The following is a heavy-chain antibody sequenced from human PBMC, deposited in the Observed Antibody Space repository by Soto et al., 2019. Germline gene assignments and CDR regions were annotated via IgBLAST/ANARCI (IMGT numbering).Heavy chain of an antibody. CDR3: AREEFDYGDVQGYYYGMDV. J-gene: IGHJ6*02. D-gene: IGHD4-17*01. V-gene: IGHV4-31*03. CDR2: IYYSGST. Sequence: PSETLSLTCTVSGGSISSGGYYWSWIRQHPGKGLEWIGYIYYSGSTYYNPSLKSRVTISVDTSKNQFSLKLSSVTAADTAVYYCAREEFDYGDVQGYYYGMDVWGQGTTVTVSS. CDR1: GGSISSGGYY.